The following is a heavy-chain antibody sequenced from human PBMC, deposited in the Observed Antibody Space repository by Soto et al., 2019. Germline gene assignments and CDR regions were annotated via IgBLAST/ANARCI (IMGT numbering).Heavy chain of an antibody. J-gene: IGHJ4*02. D-gene: IGHD6-6*01. CDR1: SGSISSSNW. V-gene: IGHV4-4*02. CDR2: IYHSGST. Sequence: QVQLQESGPGLVKPSGTLSLTCAVSSGSISSSNWWSWVRQPPGKGLEWIGEIYHSGSTNCNPSLKSRVTISVDKSKNQFSLKLSSVTAADTAVYYCASFGGESSSSLGYWGQGTLVTVSS. CDR3: ASFGGESSSSLGY.